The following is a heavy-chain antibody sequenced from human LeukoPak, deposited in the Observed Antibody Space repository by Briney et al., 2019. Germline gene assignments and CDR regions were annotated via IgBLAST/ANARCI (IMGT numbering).Heavy chain of an antibody. Sequence: GRIYTSGSTNYNPSLKSRVTISVDTSKNQFSLKLSSVTAADTAVYYCARGSSSWYQRYFDYWGQGTLVTVSS. D-gene: IGHD6-13*01. CDR2: IYTSGST. V-gene: IGHV4-61*02. J-gene: IGHJ4*02. CDR3: ARGSSSWYQRYFDY.